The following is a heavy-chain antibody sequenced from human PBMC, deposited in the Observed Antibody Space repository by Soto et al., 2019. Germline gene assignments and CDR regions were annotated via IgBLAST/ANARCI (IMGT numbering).Heavy chain of an antibody. J-gene: IGHJ6*03. Sequence: SETLSLTCTVSGGSISSYYWSWIRQPPGKGLEWIGYIYYSGSTNYNPSLKSRVTISVDTSKNQFSLKLSSVTAADTAVYYCARWVSSSSFFDYYYMDVWGKGTTVTVSS. CDR1: GGSISSYY. CDR3: ARWVSSSSFFDYYYMDV. D-gene: IGHD6-6*01. V-gene: IGHV4-59*01. CDR2: IYYSGST.